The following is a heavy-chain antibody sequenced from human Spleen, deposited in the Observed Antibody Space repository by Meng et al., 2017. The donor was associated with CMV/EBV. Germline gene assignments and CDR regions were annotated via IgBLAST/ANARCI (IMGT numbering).Heavy chain of an antibody. D-gene: IGHD3-16*01. J-gene: IGHJ2*01. CDR1: GYLFTNYW. CDR3: ARREGGYWYFDL. V-gene: IGHV5-51*01. Sequence: GSGYLFTNYWIAWVRPMPGSGLEWMGIIYPGDSDTRYSPSFQGQVTISADKSISTAYLQWSSLKASDTAMYYCARREGGYWYFDLWGRGTLVTVSS. CDR2: IYPGDSDT.